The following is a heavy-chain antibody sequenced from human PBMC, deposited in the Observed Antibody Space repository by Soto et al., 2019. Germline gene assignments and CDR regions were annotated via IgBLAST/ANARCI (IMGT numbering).Heavy chain of an antibody. CDR2: ISGSGGST. D-gene: IGHD1-1*01. V-gene: IGHV3-23*01. Sequence: GGSLRLSCAASGFTFSSYAMSWVRQAPGKGLEWVSAISGSGGSTYYADSVKGRFTISRDNSKNTLYLQMNSLRAEDTAVYYCAKDSVGNAGTYYYYGMDVWGQGTTVTVSS. CDR1: GFTFSSYA. CDR3: AKDSVGNAGTYYYYGMDV. J-gene: IGHJ6*02.